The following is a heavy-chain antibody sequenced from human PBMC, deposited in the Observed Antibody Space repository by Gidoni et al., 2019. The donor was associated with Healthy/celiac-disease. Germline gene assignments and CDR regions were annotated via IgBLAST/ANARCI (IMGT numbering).Heavy chain of an antibody. J-gene: IGHJ5*02. Sequence: QVQLVEFGRGVVQPGRSLGLPRAAPGFHFSTQRMHGDRQAPGKGLEWWAVISYDGSNKVYADSVKGRFTNSRDNSKNTLYLQMNSLRAEDTAVYYCARAATSSVADEGYWFDPWGQGTLVTVSS. CDR1: GFHFSTQR. D-gene: IGHD6-19*01. CDR3: ARAATSSVADEGYWFDP. V-gene: IGHV3-30*03. CDR2: ISYDGSNK.